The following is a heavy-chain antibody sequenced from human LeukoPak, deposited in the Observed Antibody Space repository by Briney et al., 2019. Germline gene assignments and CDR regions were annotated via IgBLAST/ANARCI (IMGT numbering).Heavy chain of an antibody. CDR3: ARHADYGDYGFDY. D-gene: IGHD4-17*01. CDR2: IYYSGST. Sequence: SETLSLTCTVSGGSISSYYWSWIRQPPGKGLEWIGYIYYSGSTNYNPSLKGRVTISVDTSKNQFSLKLSSVTAADTAVYYCARHADYGDYGFDYWGQGTLVTVSS. CDR1: GGSISSYY. J-gene: IGHJ4*02. V-gene: IGHV4-59*08.